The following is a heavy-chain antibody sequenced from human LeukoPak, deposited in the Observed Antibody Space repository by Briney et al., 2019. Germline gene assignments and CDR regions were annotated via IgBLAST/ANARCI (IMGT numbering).Heavy chain of an antibody. D-gene: IGHD5-24*01. CDR1: GYSFTSYW. J-gene: IGHJ4*02. CDR3: ARHRVEMATITVIDY. CDR2: IYPGDSDT. V-gene: IGHV5-51*01. Sequence: GESLKISCKGPGYSFTSYWIGWVRQMPGKGLEWMGIIYPGDSDTRYSPSFQGQVTISADKSISTAYLQWSSLKASDTAMYYCARHRVEMATITVIDYWGQGTLVTVSS.